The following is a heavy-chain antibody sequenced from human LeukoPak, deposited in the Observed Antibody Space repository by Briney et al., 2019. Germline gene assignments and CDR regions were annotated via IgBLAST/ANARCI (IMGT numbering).Heavy chain of an antibody. V-gene: IGHV3-30*04. Sequence: PGRSLRLSCAASGFTFSSYTMHWVRQAPGKGLEWVAVISNDASHKYYADSVKGRFTISRDNSKNKLYLQMNSLRVEDTAVYYCARDVIPHEDRNNWFDTWGQGTLVTVSS. CDR3: ARDVIPHEDRNNWFDT. CDR1: GFTFSSYT. J-gene: IGHJ5*02. CDR2: ISNDASHK.